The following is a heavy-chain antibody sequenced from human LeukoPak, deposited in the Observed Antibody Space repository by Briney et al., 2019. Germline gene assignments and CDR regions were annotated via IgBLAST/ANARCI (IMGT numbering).Heavy chain of an antibody. CDR1: GFTFSSYG. CDR2: IRYDGSNK. J-gene: IGHJ1*01. CDR3: AKGGNYYDSSGYYYRGYFQH. V-gene: IGHV3-30*02. D-gene: IGHD3-22*01. Sequence: GGSLRLSCAASGFTFSSYGMYLVRQAPGKGLEWVAFIRYDGSNKYYADSVKGRFTISRDNSKNTLYLQMNSLRAEDTAVYYCAKGGNYYDSSGYYYRGYFQHWGQGTLVTVSS.